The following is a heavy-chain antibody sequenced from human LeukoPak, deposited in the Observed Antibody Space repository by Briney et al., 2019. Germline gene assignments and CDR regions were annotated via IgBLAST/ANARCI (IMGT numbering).Heavy chain of an antibody. CDR3: AKDNVLATKRNYFDY. Sequence: SGTLSLTCAVSGGSISSSNWWSWVRQPPGKGLEWIGEIYHSGSTYYNPSLKSRVTISVDTSKNQFSLKLSSVTAADTAVYYCAKDNVLATKRNYFDYWGQGTLVTVSS. CDR2: IYHSGST. V-gene: IGHV4-4*02. CDR1: GGSISSSNW. D-gene: IGHD1-26*01. J-gene: IGHJ4*02.